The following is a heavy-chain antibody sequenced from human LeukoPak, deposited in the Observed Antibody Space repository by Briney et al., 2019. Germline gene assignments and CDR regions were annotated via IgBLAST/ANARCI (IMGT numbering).Heavy chain of an antibody. CDR3: ARDHLGYSYGYYMLPGRWEPWGYYYYYYMDV. J-gene: IGHJ6*03. CDR2: IKQDGSEK. CDR1: GFTFSSYW. V-gene: IGHV3-7*01. Sequence: PGGSLRLSCAASGFTFSSYWMSWVRQAPGKGLEWVANIKQDGSEKYYVDSVKGRFTISRDNAKNSLYLQMNSLRAEDTAVYYCARDHLGYSYGYYMLPGRWEPWGYYYYYYMDVWGKGTTVTVSS. D-gene: IGHD5-18*01.